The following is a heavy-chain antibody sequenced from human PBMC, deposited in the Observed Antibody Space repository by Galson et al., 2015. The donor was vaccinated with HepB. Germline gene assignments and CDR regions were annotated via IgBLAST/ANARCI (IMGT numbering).Heavy chain of an antibody. D-gene: IGHD6-13*01. Sequence: SVQVSCKASGGTFSRYAISWVRQSPGQGLEWMRGLIPIFGTANYAQKFQGRVTITADESTSTAYMELSSLRPEDTAVYYCASRAKYSSSGWADYWGQGTLVTVSS. J-gene: IGHJ4*02. CDR2: LIPIFGTA. V-gene: IGHV1-69*13. CDR3: ASRAKYSSSGWADY. CDR1: GGTFSRYA.